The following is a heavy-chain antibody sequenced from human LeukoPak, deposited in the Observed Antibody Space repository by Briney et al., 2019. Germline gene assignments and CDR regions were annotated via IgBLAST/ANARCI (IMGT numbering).Heavy chain of an antibody. CDR2: IYHSGST. V-gene: IGHV4-30-2*01. J-gene: IGHJ3*02. CDR3: ARDRGYSYGNAFDI. CDR1: GGSISSGGYS. D-gene: IGHD5-18*01. Sequence: PSQTRSLTCAVSGGSISSGGYSWSWIRQPPGKGLEWIGYIYHSGSTYYNPSLKSRVTISVDRSKNQFSLKLSSVTAADTAVYYCARDRGYSYGNAFDIWGQGTMVTVSS.